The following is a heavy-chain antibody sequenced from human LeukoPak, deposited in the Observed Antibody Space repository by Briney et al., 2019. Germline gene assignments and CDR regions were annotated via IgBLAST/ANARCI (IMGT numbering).Heavy chain of an antibody. CDR1: GYSISSGYY. J-gene: IGHJ4*02. D-gene: IGHD1-26*01. CDR3: ARVSDGSGSYYFDY. Sequence: PSETLSLTCAVSGYSISSGYYWGGIRQPPGKGLEWIGSSYHSGNTYYNPSLRGRVTISLGTSKNQFSLKLSSVTAADTAVYYCARVSDGSGSYYFDYWGQGTLVTVSS. V-gene: IGHV4-38-2*01. CDR2: SYHSGNT.